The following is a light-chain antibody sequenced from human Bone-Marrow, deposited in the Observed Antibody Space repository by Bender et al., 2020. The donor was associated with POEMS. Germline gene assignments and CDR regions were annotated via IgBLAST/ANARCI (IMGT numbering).Light chain of an antibody. J-gene: IGLJ3*02. V-gene: IGLV1-40*01. Sequence: QSVVTQPPSVSGAPGQRVTISCTGSSSNTGSGYDINWYQHLPGTAPKLLIYGYNNRPSGVPDRFSGSKSGTSASLAITGLQAEDEGDYYCCSYAGLSTRLFGGGTKVTVL. CDR3: CSYAGLSTRL. CDR2: GYN. CDR1: SSNTGSGYD.